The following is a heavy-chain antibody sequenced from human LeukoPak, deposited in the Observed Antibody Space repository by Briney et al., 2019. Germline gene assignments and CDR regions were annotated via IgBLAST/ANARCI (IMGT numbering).Heavy chain of an antibody. CDR3: ASTLKRYDFRDGYNFGY. J-gene: IGHJ4*02. CDR1: GFTFSSYG. Sequence: PGGSLRLSCAASGFTFSSYGMHWVRQAPGKGLEWVAVIWYDGSNKYYADSVKGRFTISRDNSKNTLYLQMNSLRAEDTAVYYCASTLKRYDFRDGYNFGYWGQGTLVTVSS. CDR2: IWYDGSNK. D-gene: IGHD5-24*01. V-gene: IGHV3-33*01.